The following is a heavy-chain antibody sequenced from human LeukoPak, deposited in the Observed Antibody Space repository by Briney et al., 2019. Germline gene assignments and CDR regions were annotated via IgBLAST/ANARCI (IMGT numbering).Heavy chain of an antibody. Sequence: GASVKVSCKASGYTFTGYYMHWVRQAPGQGLEWMGWISAYNGNTNYAQKLQGRVTMTTDTSTSTAYMELRSLRSEDTAVYYCATVGYDNYWGQGTLVTVSS. D-gene: IGHD3-22*01. J-gene: IGHJ4*02. V-gene: IGHV1-18*04. CDR3: ATVGYDNY. CDR2: ISAYNGNT. CDR1: GYTFTGYY.